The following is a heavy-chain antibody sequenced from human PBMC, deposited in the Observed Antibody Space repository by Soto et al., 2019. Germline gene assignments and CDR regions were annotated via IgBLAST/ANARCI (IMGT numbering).Heavy chain of an antibody. J-gene: IGHJ6*02. D-gene: IGHD2-15*01. Sequence: PGGSLRLSCAASGFTFSSYVMHWVRQAPGKGLEWVAVISYDGSNKYYADSVKGRFTISRDNSKNTLYLQMNSLRAEDTAVYYCAGFCGGSCYGDYYGMDVWGQGTTVTVSS. CDR3: AGFCGGSCYGDYYGMDV. CDR2: ISYDGSNK. V-gene: IGHV3-30*03. CDR1: GFTFSSYV.